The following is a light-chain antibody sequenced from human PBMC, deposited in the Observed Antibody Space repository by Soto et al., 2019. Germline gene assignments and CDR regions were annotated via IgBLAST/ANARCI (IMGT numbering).Light chain of an antibody. CDR2: GAS. J-gene: IGKJ1*01. CDR1: QSVSSSY. V-gene: IGKV3-20*01. Sequence: EIVLTQSPGTLSLSPGERATLSCRASQSVSSSYLAWYQQKPGQGPRLVIYGASSRATGIPDRFSGSGSGTDFTLTISRLEPADYAVYYWHQYGSSPRTFGQGTKVESK. CDR3: HQYGSSPRT.